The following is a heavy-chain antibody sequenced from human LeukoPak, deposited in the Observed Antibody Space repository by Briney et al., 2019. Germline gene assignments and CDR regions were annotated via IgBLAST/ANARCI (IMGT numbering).Heavy chain of an antibody. V-gene: IGHV4-59*11. CDR1: GGSISSHY. J-gene: IGHJ6*03. D-gene: IGHD5-12*01. CDR2: IYYSGST. Sequence: SETLSLTCTVSGGSISSHYWSWIRQPPGKGLEWIGYIYYSGSTNYNPSLKSRVTISVDTSKNQFSLKLSSVTAADTAVYYCARDHGYGGYRLDYYYYYMDVWGKGTTVTVSS. CDR3: ARDHGYGGYRLDYYYYYMDV.